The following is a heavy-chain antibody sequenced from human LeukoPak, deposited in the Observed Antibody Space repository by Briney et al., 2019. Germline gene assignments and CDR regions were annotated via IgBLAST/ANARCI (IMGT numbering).Heavy chain of an antibody. CDR1: GFTFSDYW. D-gene: IGHD7-27*01. CDR3: ARDDNWGFDY. J-gene: IGHJ4*02. CDR2: ITYDGDSV. Sequence: PGGSLRLSCEGSGFTFSDYWIHWVRQAPGKGLVWVSRITYDGDSVEYADSVEGRFTISRDNAKNSLYLQMDSLRADDTAFYHCARDDNWGFDYWGQGALVTVSS. V-gene: IGHV3-74*03.